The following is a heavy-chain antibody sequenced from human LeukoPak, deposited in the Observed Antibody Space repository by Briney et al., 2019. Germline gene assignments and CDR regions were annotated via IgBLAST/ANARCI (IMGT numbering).Heavy chain of an antibody. Sequence: SETLSLTCTVSGGSISSGDYYWSWIRQPPGKGLEWIGYIYYSGSTYYNPSLKSRVTLSVDTFKNQFSLKLSSVTAADTAVYYCARHLGPRSFGEGFDPWGQGTLVTVSS. J-gene: IGHJ5*02. V-gene: IGHV4-30-4*01. CDR3: ARHLGPRSFGEGFDP. CDR1: GGSISSGDYY. D-gene: IGHD3-3*01. CDR2: IYYSGST.